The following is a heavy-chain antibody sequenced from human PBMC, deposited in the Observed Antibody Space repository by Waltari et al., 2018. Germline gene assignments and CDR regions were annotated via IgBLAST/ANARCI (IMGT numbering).Heavy chain of an antibody. V-gene: IGHV1-69*01. J-gene: IGHJ4*02. CDR1: GRRLPPLG. CDR2: IIPTFQKV. CDR3: AAGTPLRFFVH. Sequence: QVQLVQSGAEVKTPGSSAKVSWQAAGRRLPPLGLPWVRQAPGQGLEWMGGIIPTFQKVAYAHEFQGRVSITADDYTGTAYMELTSLRFEDTAVYYCAAGTPLRFFVHWGQGTRVTVSS.